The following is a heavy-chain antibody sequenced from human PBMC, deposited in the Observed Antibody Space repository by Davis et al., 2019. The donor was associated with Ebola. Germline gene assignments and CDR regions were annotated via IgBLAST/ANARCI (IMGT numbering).Heavy chain of an antibody. CDR3: ARLSDNGSGDAFDI. Sequence: GESLKISCKGSGYRFSNYWIGWVRQMPGKGLEWMGIIYPDDSDTRYSPSFQGQVTISADKSVSTAYLQWNSLEASHTAMYYCARLSDNGSGDAFDIWGQGTMVTVSS. D-gene: IGHD6-19*01. CDR1: GYRFSNYW. V-gene: IGHV5-51*01. J-gene: IGHJ3*02. CDR2: IYPDDSDT.